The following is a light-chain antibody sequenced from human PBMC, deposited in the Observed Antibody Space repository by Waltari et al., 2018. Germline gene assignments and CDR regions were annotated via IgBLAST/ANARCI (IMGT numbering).Light chain of an antibody. Sequence: QSVLTQAPSVFGAPGQRVTISCSGGSSNIGAGYDVHWYQQLPGTAPKLLIYGTGTRPSGGPARSPASKSGTSASLAITGLQADDEAIYFCQSYDDSLRASVFGGGARLTVL. CDR1: SSNIGAGYD. CDR3: QSYDDSLRASV. J-gene: IGLJ2*01. CDR2: GTG. V-gene: IGLV1-40*01.